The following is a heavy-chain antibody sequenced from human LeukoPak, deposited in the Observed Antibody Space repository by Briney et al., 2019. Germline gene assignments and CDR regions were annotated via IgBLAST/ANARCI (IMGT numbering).Heavy chain of an antibody. V-gene: IGHV4-59*01. Sequence: SETLSLTCTVSSGAISNYYWSWIRQPPGKGLEWIGYIAYSGSTNYNPSLKSRVSMSVHTSKNQFSLKLSSVTAADTAVYYCARGSLVEMATIDYWGQGTLVTVSS. D-gene: IGHD5-24*01. CDR1: SGAISNYY. CDR3: ARGSLVEMATIDY. J-gene: IGHJ4*02. CDR2: IAYSGST.